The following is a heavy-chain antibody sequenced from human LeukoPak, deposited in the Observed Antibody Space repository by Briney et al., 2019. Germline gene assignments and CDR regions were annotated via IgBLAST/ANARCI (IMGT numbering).Heavy chain of an antibody. V-gene: IGHV4-61*01. J-gene: IGHJ4*02. CDR1: DSSVSCGSYY. CDR3: ARVRDSSGWYGGDY. Sequence: ASAILSLTWTVSDSSVSCGSYYWSWIRQPPGKGLEWIGHIYYSGSTNYNPSLKSRVTISVDTSKNQFSLKLSSVTAADTAVYYCARVRDSSGWYGGDYWGQGTLVTVSS. CDR2: IYYSGST. D-gene: IGHD6-19*01.